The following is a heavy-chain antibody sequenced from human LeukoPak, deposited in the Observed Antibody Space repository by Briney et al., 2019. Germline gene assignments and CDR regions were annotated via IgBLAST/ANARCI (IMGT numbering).Heavy chain of an antibody. CDR1: GCSISNYY. CDR2: IYNSGSA. D-gene: IGHD3-3*02. CDR3: ARSQSMFSPSYAFNI. V-gene: IGHV4-59*08. J-gene: IGHJ3*02. Sequence: SETLSLTCTVSGCSISNYYLSWIRQPPGKGLEWIACIYNSGSATYNPSLKSRVTRSVDTSKNQFSLKLISVTAADTAVYYCARSQSMFSPSYAFNIWGQGTMVTVSS.